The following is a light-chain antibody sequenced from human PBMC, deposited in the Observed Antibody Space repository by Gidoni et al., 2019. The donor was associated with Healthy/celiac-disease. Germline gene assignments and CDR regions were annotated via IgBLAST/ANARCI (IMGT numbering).Light chain of an antibody. Sequence: QSVLTQPPSVSGAPGRRVTISCTASSSNIGAGYDVHWYQQLPGTAPKLLIYGNSNRPSGVPDRFSGSKSGTSASLAITGLQAEDEADYYCQSYDSSLSGRGVFGGGTKLTVL. CDR3: QSYDSSLSGRGV. CDR2: GNS. CDR1: SSNIGAGYD. V-gene: IGLV1-40*01. J-gene: IGLJ3*02.